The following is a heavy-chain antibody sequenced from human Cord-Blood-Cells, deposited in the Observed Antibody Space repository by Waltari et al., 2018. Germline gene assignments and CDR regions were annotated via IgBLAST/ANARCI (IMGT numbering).Heavy chain of an antibody. J-gene: IGHJ4*02. CDR3: ARANWGHWGYYFDY. V-gene: IGHV1-2*02. Sequence: QVQLVQSGAEVKKPGASVKVSCKASGYTFTGYYMHWVRQAPGQGLEWMGSINPNSGGTNYAKKFQGRVTMTRDTSISTAYMELSRLRSDDTAVYYCARANWGHWGYYFDYWGQGTLVTVSS. D-gene: IGHD7-27*01. CDR2: INPNSGGT. CDR1: GYTFTGYY.